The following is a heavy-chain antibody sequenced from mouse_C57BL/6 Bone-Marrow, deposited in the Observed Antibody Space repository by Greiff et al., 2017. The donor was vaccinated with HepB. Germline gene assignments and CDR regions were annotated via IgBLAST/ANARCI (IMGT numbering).Heavy chain of an antibody. CDR3: ARDILRS. Sequence: QVQLQQPGAELVRPGTSVKLSCKASGYTFTSYWMHWVKQRPGQGLEWIGVIDPSDSYTNYNQKFKGKATLTVDTSSSTAYMQLSSLTSEESAVYYCARDILRSWGQGTTLTVSS. V-gene: IGHV1-59*01. J-gene: IGHJ2*01. D-gene: IGHD1-1*01. CDR1: GYTFTSYW. CDR2: IDPSDSYT.